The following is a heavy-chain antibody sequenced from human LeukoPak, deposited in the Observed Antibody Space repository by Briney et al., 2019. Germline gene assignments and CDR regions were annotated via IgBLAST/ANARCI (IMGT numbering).Heavy chain of an antibody. CDR1: GFIFSNYA. CDR2: ISGRSDNT. CDR3: AKWGDYDVLTGYYVSDF. D-gene: IGHD3-9*01. J-gene: IGHJ4*02. V-gene: IGHV3-23*01. Sequence: PGGSLRLSCAASGFIFSNYAMYWVRQAPGKGLEWVSAISGRSDNTYYADSVKGRFTLSRDSSKNTLYLQMNSLRADDTAVYYCAKWGDYDVLTGYYVSDFWGRGTLVTVSS.